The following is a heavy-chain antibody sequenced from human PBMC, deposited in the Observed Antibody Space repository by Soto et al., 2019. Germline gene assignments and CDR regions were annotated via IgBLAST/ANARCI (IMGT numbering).Heavy chain of an antibody. CDR1: GGSFSSYY. D-gene: IGHD6-13*01. CDR3: ARCAKEENTKVGSWYYFDY. V-gene: IGHV4-34*01. J-gene: IGHJ4*02. CDR2: IHHSGST. Sequence: SETLSLTCAVYGGSFSSYYWSWIRQPPGKGLEWIGEIHHSGSTNYNPSLKSRVIISLDTSKNQFSLKLSSVTAADTAVYYCARCAKEENTKVGSWYYFDYWGQGTRVTVSS.